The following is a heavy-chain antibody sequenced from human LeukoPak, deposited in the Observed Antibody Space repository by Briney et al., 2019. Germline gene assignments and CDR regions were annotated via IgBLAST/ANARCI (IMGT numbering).Heavy chain of an antibody. V-gene: IGHV1-69*13. Sequence: ASVKASCKASGGTFTNYAISWVRQAPGQGLEWMGGIIPLLGTPNYAQKFQGRVTITADDSTSTAYMELTSLRSEDTAVYYCAEDSSMVTMRAPYYYYYLDVWGQGTTVTVSS. D-gene: IGHD4-17*01. CDR3: AEDSSMVTMRAPYYYYYLDV. J-gene: IGHJ6*02. CDR1: GGTFTNYA. CDR2: IIPLLGTP.